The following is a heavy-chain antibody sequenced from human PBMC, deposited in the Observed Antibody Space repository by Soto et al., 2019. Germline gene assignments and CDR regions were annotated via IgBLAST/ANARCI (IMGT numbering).Heavy chain of an antibody. D-gene: IGHD3-16*01. J-gene: IGHJ4*02. CDR1: GGSLSSGTYY. CDR3: RSPDLGEYPGGVDY. Sequence: QLQLQESGPGLVKPSETLSLTCTVSGGSLSSGTYYWGWIRQPPGKGLEWIGSISYSGNTYYNPSLKRRVTISVDTSKNQFSLKLTSVTAADTAVYYCRSPDLGEYPGGVDYWGQGTLVTVSS. CDR2: ISYSGNT. V-gene: IGHV4-39*01.